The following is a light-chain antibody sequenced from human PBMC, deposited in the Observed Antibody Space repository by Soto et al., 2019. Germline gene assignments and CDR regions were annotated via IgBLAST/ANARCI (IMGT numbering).Light chain of an antibody. CDR3: QQYDDWPPWT. V-gene: IGKV3-15*01. J-gene: IGKJ1*01. Sequence: EIVMTQSPATLYVSPGDRATLSCRASESVTSSLAWYQQKPGQAPRLLIYGASTRATGTPPRFRGSGSGTEFTLTISSLQSEDFAVYYCQQYDDWPPWTFGPGTKVDTK. CDR1: ESVTSS. CDR2: GAS.